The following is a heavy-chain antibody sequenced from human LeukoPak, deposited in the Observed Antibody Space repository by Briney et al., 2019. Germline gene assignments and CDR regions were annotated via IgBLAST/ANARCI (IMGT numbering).Heavy chain of an antibody. Sequence: SVKVSCKASGGTFSSYAISWVRQAPGQGLEWMGRIIPILGIANYAQKFQGRVTITADKSTSTAYMELSSLRSEDTAVYYCARYRDGYRAFDIWGQGTMVTVSS. D-gene: IGHD5-24*01. V-gene: IGHV1-69*04. J-gene: IGHJ3*02. CDR3: ARYRDGYRAFDI. CDR2: IIPILGIA. CDR1: GGTFSSYA.